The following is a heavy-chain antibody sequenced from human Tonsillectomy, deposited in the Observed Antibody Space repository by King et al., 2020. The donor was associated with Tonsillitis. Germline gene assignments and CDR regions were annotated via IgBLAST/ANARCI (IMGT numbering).Heavy chain of an antibody. CDR3: ARDRIGSGYSHGSGWVDY. J-gene: IGHJ4*02. CDR1: GGTFSSYA. D-gene: IGHD3-22*01. Sequence: QLVQSGAEVKKPGSSVKVSCKASGGTFSSYAISWVRQAPGQGLEWMGGIIPIFGTANYAQKFQGRVTITADESTSTAYMELSRLRSEDTAVYYCARDRIGSGYSHGSGWVDYWGQGTLVTVSS. V-gene: IGHV1-69*01. CDR2: IIPIFGTA.